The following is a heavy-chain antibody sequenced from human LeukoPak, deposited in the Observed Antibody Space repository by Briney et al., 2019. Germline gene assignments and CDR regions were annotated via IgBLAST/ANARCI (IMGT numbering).Heavy chain of an antibody. CDR3: ARAGPTVTYYYQYMDV. D-gene: IGHD4-17*01. J-gene: IGHJ6*03. CDR1: GGSISSYY. V-gene: IGHV4-59*01. Sequence: WETLSHTCTVSGGSISSYYWSWIRQPPGKGLEWIGYIYYSGSTNYNPSLKSRVTISVDTSKNQFSLKLSSVTAADTAVYYCARAGPTVTYYYQYMDVWGKGT. CDR2: IYYSGST.